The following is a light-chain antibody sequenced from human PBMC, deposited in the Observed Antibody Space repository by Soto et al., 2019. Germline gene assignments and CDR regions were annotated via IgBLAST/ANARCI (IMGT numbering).Light chain of an antibody. CDR3: QEYGSSRWT. CDR2: GAS. CDR1: QSVSSSY. J-gene: IGKJ1*01. Sequence: EIVLTQSPGTLSSSPGEIATLSCRASQSVSSSYLAWYQQNRGQAPRLLIYGASSRATGIPDRFSGSGSGTDFTLTISSLEPEDFAVYYCQEYGSSRWTFGQGTKVDIK. V-gene: IGKV3-20*01.